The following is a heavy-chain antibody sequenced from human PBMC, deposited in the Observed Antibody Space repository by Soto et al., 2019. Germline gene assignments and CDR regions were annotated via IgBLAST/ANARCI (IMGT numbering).Heavy chain of an antibody. CDR1: GGSISSGGYY. V-gene: IGHV4-31*03. Sequence: QVQLQESGPGLVKPSQTLSLTCTVSGGSISSGGYYWSWIRQHPGKGLEWFGYIFYSGSTYYNPSLKSRVTISVDWSKNQFSLKLSSVTAADTAVYYCARSPEATVTAFDYWGQGTLVTVSS. J-gene: IGHJ4*02. CDR2: IFYSGST. CDR3: ARSPEATVTAFDY. D-gene: IGHD4-17*01.